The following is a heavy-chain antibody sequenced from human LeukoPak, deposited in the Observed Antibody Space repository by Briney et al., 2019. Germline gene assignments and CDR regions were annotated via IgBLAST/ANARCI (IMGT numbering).Heavy chain of an antibody. CDR2: IYSGGST. CDR1: GFTVSSNY. D-gene: IGHD3-10*01. Sequence: GGSLRLSCAASGFTVSSNYMSWVRQAPGKRLEWVSVIYSGGSTYYADSVKGRFTISRDNSKNTLYLQMNSLRAEDTAVYYCARDHYYGSGSKYYGMDVWGQGTTVTVSS. V-gene: IGHV3-66*01. J-gene: IGHJ6*02. CDR3: ARDHYYGSGSKYYGMDV.